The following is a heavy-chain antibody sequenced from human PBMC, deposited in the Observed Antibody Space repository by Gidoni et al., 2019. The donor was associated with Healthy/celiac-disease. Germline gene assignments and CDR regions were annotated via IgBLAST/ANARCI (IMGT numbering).Heavy chain of an antibody. V-gene: IGHV4-4*07. D-gene: IGHD2-2*01. CDR1: GGAISSYY. CDR2: IYTSGST. Sequence: QVPLQESGPGLVKHSETLSLTCPVTGGAISSYYLRWIRPPAGKGLSWIGRIYTSGSTNDNPSLKSRVTMSVDTSKNQFSRKLSSVTAADTAVYYCARDPVYCSSTSCFRPYGMDVWGQGTTVTVSS. J-gene: IGHJ6*02. CDR3: ARDPVYCSSTSCFRPYGMDV.